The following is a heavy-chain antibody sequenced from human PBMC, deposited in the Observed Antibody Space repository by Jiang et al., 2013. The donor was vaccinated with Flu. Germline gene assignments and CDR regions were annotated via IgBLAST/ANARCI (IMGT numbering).Heavy chain of an antibody. Sequence: VQLVESGGGLVQPGGSLRLSCAASGFTFSGYWMSWVRQAPGKGLEWVANIKQDSSERFYVDSVKGRFTISRDNAKNSVSLQMNSLRAEDTAVYYCARVRPLDIFDFWGQGTLVTVSS. CDR3: ARVRPLDIFDF. CDR2: IKQDSSER. V-gene: IGHV3-7*03. CDR1: GFTFSGYW. J-gene: IGHJ4*02. D-gene: IGHD3-9*01.